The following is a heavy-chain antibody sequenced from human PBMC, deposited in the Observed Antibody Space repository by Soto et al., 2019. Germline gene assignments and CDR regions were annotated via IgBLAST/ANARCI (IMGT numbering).Heavy chain of an antibody. J-gene: IGHJ4*02. CDR3: ARDPSTGNADY. V-gene: IGHV3-23*04. Sequence: VQLVESGGGVVQPGRSLRLSCAASGFTFSTYALNWVRQSPGKGLEWVSTISSDGDSTYYVDSVKGRFTVSRDNSKNTMYLQMNSLRAEDTALYFCARDPSTGNADYWGQGTLVTVSS. CDR2: ISSDGDST. CDR1: GFTFSTYA. D-gene: IGHD3-9*01.